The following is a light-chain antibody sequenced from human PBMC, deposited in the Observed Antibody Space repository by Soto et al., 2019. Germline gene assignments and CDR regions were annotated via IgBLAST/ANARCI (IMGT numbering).Light chain of an antibody. V-gene: IGKV3-20*01. J-gene: IGKJ4*01. CDR3: QQYVTSLFT. CDR1: QSAYSSY. Sequence: ELVMTQSPGTLSLSPGDRATLYCRSSQSAYSSYLSWYQQTPGQAPRLLIYGASNRATGIPDRFSGSGSGTDFTLTISGLEPEDFAVYYCQQYVTSLFTFGGGTRVEIK. CDR2: GAS.